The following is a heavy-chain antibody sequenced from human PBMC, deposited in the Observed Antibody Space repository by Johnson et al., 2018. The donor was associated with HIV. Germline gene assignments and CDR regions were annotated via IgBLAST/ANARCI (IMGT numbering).Heavy chain of an antibody. J-gene: IGHJ3*01. Sequence: VQLVESGGGLVQPGRSLRLPCAASGFNFDDYGMSWVRQAPGKGLEWVSGINWNGASTGYADSVKGRFTVSRDNANNSLYLKMNSLRAEDTAVYYCTRVSLPPSYAFDFWGQGTMVTVSS. V-gene: IGHV3-20*04. CDR3: TRVSLPPSYAFDF. CDR1: GFNFDDYG. CDR2: INWNGAST.